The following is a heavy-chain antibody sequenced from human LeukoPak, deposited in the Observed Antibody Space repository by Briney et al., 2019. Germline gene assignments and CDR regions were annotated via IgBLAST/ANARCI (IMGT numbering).Heavy chain of an antibody. D-gene: IGHD2-8*01. Sequence: SDTLSLTCAVYGGSFSGYYWSWIRQPPGQGLEWIGEINHSGSTNYNPSLKSRVTISVDTSKNQFSLKLTSVTAADTAVYYGAREWSAFDIWGQGTTVTVSS. CDR2: INHSGST. CDR3: AREWSAFDI. CDR1: GGSFSGYY. J-gene: IGHJ3*02. V-gene: IGHV4-34*01.